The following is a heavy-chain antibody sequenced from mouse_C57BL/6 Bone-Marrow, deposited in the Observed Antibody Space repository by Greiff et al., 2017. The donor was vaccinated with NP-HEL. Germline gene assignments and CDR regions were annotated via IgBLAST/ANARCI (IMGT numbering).Heavy chain of an antibody. V-gene: IGHV1-80*01. J-gene: IGHJ2*01. CDR1: GYAFSSYW. D-gene: IGHD1-1*01. CDR2: IYPGDGDT. Sequence: QVQLQQSGAELVKPGASVKISCKASGYAFSSYWMNWVKQRPGKGLEWIGQIYPGDGDTNYNGKFKGKATLTADKSSSTAYMQLSSLTSEDSAVYFCARWHYGSSEDDYWGQGTTLTVSS. CDR3: ARWHYGSSEDDY.